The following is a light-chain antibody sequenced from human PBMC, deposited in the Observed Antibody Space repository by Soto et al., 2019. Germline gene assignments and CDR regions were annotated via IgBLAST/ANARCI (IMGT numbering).Light chain of an antibody. J-gene: IGLJ3*02. CDR3: AAWDDGLDGVL. Sequence: QSVLTQPTSASGTPGQRVTISCSGSSSNIGSNTVNWYQKLPGTAPKLLISNNNQRPSGVPDRFSGSKSGTSASLAISGLQSEDETDYYCAAWDDGLDGVLFGGGTKLTVL. CDR1: SSNIGSNT. V-gene: IGLV1-44*01. CDR2: NNN.